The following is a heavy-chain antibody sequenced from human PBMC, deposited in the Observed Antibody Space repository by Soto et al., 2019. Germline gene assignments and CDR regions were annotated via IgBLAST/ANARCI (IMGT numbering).Heavy chain of an antibody. Sequence: QVQLVQSGAEVKKPGASMKVSCKTSGYTFTDFYIHCVRQAPGQGLEWMGWINPNSGGTNYAQKFQGRVTMTRDTSIRTAYMELTSLRSDDTAVYHCAGLGPIDYYGMDVWGQGTTVTVSS. CDR3: AGLGPIDYYGMDV. CDR1: GYTFTDFY. D-gene: IGHD7-27*01. J-gene: IGHJ6*02. V-gene: IGHV1-2*02. CDR2: INPNSGGT.